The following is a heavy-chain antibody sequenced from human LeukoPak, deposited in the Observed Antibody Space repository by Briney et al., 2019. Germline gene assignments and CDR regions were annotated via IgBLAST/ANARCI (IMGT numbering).Heavy chain of an antibody. CDR1: GFTFSSYG. Sequence: PGGSLRLSCAASGFTFSSYGMHWVRQAPGKGLEWVAVISYDGSNKYYADSVKGRFTISRDNSKNTLYLQMNSLRAEDTAVYYCAKNYGSGSYLFDYWGQGTLVTVSS. CDR3: AKNYGSGSYLFDY. D-gene: IGHD3-10*01. V-gene: IGHV3-30*18. J-gene: IGHJ4*02. CDR2: ISYDGSNK.